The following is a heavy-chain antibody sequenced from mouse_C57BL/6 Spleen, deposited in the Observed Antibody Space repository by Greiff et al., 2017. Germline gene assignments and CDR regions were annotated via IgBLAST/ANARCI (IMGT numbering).Heavy chain of an antibody. CDR3: ARSYYGSSYEGFAY. J-gene: IGHJ3*01. CDR1: GYAFTNYL. Sequence: VMLVESGAELVRPGTSVKVSCKASGYAFTNYLIEWVKQRPGQGLEWIGVINPGSGGTNYNEKFKGKATLTADKSSSTAYMQLSSLTSEDSAVYFCARSYYGSSYEGFAYWGQGTLVTVSA. V-gene: IGHV1-54*01. D-gene: IGHD1-1*01. CDR2: INPGSGGT.